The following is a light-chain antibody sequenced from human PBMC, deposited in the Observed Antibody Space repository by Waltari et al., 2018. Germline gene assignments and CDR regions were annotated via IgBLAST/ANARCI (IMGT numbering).Light chain of an antibody. CDR3: SSYASSSTV. CDR1: SSDVDNYNY. J-gene: IGLJ1*01. V-gene: IGLV2-14*01. Sequence: QSALTQSASVSGSPGQSITISCTGTSSDVDNYNYVSWYQQDPGEAPKLLIYDVTKRPSGVSNRFSGSKSGDTASLTISGLQAEDETDYYCSSYASSSTVFGTGTKVTVL. CDR2: DVT.